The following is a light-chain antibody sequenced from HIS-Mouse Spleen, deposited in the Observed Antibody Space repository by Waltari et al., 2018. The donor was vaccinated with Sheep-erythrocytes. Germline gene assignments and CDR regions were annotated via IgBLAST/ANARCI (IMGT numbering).Light chain of an antibody. Sequence: QSALTQPRSVSVSPGQSVTLSCTRTSSAVGGYNHVSWYQQQPGQAPKLMIYDVSKRPSGVPDRFSGSKSGNTASLTISGLQAEDEADYYCCSYAGSYNHVFATGTKVTVL. J-gene: IGLJ1*01. V-gene: IGLV2-11*01. CDR1: SSAVGGYNH. CDR3: CSYAGSYNHV. CDR2: DVS.